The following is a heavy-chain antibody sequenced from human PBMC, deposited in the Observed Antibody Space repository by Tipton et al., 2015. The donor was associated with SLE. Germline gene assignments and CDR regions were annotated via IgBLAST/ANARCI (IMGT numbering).Heavy chain of an antibody. CDR1: GFSFDDYG. Sequence: SLRLSCAASGFSFDDYGMSWARQAPGKGLEWVSGINWNGGSTTYADSMKGRFTISRDNAKNSLHLQMNSLRAEDTALYYCARGTGVGLLPPFDSWGQGTLVTVSS. CDR2: INWNGGST. V-gene: IGHV3-20*04. J-gene: IGHJ4*02. CDR3: ARGTGVGLLPPFDS. D-gene: IGHD7-27*01.